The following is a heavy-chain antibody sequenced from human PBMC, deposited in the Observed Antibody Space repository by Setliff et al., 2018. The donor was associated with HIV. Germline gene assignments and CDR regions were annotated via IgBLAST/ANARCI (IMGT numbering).Heavy chain of an antibody. D-gene: IGHD6-13*01. Sequence: GGSLRLSCVASSGFAFSDNPMNWVRQAPGKGLDWISHIRGKSDIIKYGDSVKGRFTISRDNSKNTLYLQMNSMSAEDTALYYCAILIGEADTPYWGQGTLVTVSS. CDR2: IRGKSDII. V-gene: IGHV3-48*01. CDR3: AILIGEADTPY. J-gene: IGHJ4*02. CDR1: GFAFSDNP.